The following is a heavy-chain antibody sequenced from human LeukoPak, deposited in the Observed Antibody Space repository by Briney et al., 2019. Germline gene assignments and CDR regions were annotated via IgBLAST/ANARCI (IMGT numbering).Heavy chain of an antibody. CDR3: AGEPPDDYGDYGRDY. Sequence: GSLRLSCAASGFTFSSYSMNWVRQAPGKGLEWIGSIYYSGSTYYNPSLKSRVTISVDTSKNQFSLKLSSVTAADTAVYYCAGEPPDDYGDYGRDYWGQGTLVTVSS. V-gene: IGHV4-39*07. J-gene: IGHJ4*02. CDR2: IYYSGST. CDR1: GFTFSSYS. D-gene: IGHD4-17*01.